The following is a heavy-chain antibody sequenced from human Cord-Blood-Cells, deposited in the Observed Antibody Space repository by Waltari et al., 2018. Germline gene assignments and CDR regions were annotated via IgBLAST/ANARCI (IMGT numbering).Heavy chain of an antibody. D-gene: IGHD6-19*01. Sequence: QVQMQQSGPGLVKPSQTLSLTCAISWDSVSGHSAAWYWIRQSPSRGLEWLGRTYYRSKWYNDYAVSVKSRITINPDTSKNQFSLQLNSVTPEDTAVYYCAREAVAFDYWGQGTLVTVSS. J-gene: IGHJ4*02. CDR2: TYYRSKWYN. V-gene: IGHV6-1*01. CDR3: AREAVAFDY. CDR1: WDSVSGHSAA.